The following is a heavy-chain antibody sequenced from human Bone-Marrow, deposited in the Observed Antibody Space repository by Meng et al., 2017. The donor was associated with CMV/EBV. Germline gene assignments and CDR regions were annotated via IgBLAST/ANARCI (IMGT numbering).Heavy chain of an antibody. CDR3: ARDSGRDYDFWSGYLARYGMDV. J-gene: IGHJ6*02. CDR2: INPDSDYI. V-gene: IGHV3-21*01. CDR1: GFTFKTFT. Sequence: GESLKISCAASGFTFKTFTMSWVRQAPGKGLEWVSSINPDSDYIYSADSLKGRFTISRDNSKNTLYLQMNSLRAEDTAVYYCARDSGRDYDFWSGYLARYGMDVWGQGTTVTVSS. D-gene: IGHD3-3*01.